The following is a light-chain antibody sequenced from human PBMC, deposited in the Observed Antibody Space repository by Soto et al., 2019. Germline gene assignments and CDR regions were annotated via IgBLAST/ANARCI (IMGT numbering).Light chain of an antibody. J-gene: IGLJ1*01. CDR3: SSYTSSTTRV. CDR1: SSDVGDYNY. Sequence: QSALTQPASVSGSPGQSITISCTGTSSDVGDYNYVSWYQQHPGKAPKLMIYDVSNRPSGVSNRFSGSKSGSTASLTISGLQAKDEADYYCSSYTSSTTRVFGTGTKVTVL. CDR2: DVS. V-gene: IGLV2-14*01.